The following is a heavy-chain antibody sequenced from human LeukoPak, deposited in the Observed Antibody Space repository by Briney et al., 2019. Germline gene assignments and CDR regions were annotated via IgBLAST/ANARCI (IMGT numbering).Heavy chain of an antibody. D-gene: IGHD3-16*01. CDR1: GFTLSSYA. CDR2: ISASGGST. J-gene: IGHJ4*02. V-gene: IGHV3-23*01. CDR3: AKYGGSYFDY. Sequence: PGGSLRLSCAASGFTLSSYAMSWVRQAPGKGLEWVSKISASGGSTSYADSVKGRFTISRDSSENTLYLQMNSLRAEDTAIYYCAKYGGSYFDYWGQGTLVTVSS.